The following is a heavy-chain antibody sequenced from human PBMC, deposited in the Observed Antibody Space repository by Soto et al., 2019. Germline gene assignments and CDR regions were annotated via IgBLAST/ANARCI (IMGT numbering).Heavy chain of an antibody. CDR2: IWYDGSKK. D-gene: IGHD2-21*02. CDR3: ARPAYCGGDCYGSNDAFDI. V-gene: IGHV3-33*01. CDR1: GFTFSSYG. Sequence: GGSLRLSCAASGFTFSSYGMHWVRQAPGKGLEWVAVIWYDGSKKYYVDSVKGRFTISRDNSKNTLYLQMDSLRAEDTAVYYCARPAYCGGDCYGSNDAFDIWGQGTMVTVSS. J-gene: IGHJ3*02.